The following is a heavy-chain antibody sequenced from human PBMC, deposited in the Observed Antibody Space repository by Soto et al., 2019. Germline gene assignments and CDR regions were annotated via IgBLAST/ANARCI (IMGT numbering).Heavy chain of an antibody. Sequence: QVQLVQSGAEVKKPGASVKVSCKASGYTFTNYDINWVRQATGQGLEWMGWMNPKSGNTGYAQQFQGRVIITRSTYISTAYMELSSLRSEDTAVYYCVRVYGEIDYWGQGTLVTVSS. V-gene: IGHV1-8*01. D-gene: IGHD4-17*01. CDR3: VRVYGEIDY. J-gene: IGHJ4*02. CDR2: MNPKSGNT. CDR1: GYTFTNYD.